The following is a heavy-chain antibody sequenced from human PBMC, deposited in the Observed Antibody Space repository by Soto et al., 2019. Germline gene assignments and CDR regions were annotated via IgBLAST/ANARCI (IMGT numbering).Heavy chain of an antibody. CDR2: INHRGST. D-gene: IGHD2-15*01. J-gene: IGHJ4*03. Sequence: QPPGKGLEWIGEINHRGSTNYNPSLKRRVTISVDTPKNHILLNLSSVTAADTALYYCETALPSNSSGCSCYF. V-gene: IGHV4-34*01. CDR3: ETALPSNSSGCSCYF.